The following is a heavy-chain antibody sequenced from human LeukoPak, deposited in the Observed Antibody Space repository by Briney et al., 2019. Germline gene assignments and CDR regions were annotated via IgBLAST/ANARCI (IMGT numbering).Heavy chain of an antibody. CDR3: ARDGITMVRGVNYFDY. CDR1: GFTFDDYA. J-gene: IGHJ4*02. Sequence: GGSLRLSCAASGFTFDDYAMNWVRQAPGKGLEWVSGINWNGVSTGYADSVKGRFTISRDNAKNSLYLQMNSLRAEDTAVYYCARDGITMVRGVNYFDYWGQGTLVTVSS. V-gene: IGHV3-20*04. CDR2: INWNGVST. D-gene: IGHD3-10*01.